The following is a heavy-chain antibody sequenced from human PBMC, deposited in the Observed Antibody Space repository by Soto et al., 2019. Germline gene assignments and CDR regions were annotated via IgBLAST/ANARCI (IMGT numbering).Heavy chain of an antibody. CDR1: GFTFSNAW. J-gene: IGHJ4*02. CDR2: IKSKTDGGTT. V-gene: IGHV3-15*01. Sequence: EVQLVESGGGLVKPGGSLRLSCAASGFTFSNAWMSWVRQAPGKGLEWVGRIKSKTDGGTTDYAAPVKGRFTISRDDSKTTLYLQLNSLHTEDTAVYYCTTDPIVVVPAAIPETLDYWGQGTLVTVSS. CDR3: TTDPIVVVPAAIPETLDY. D-gene: IGHD2-2*01.